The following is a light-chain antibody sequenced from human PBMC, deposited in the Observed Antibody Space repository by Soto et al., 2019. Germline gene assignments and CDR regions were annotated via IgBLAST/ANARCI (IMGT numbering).Light chain of an antibody. CDR3: QTWDTGTLWV. CDR2: LNSDGSH. CDR1: SGHSIYA. Sequence: QSVLTQSPSASASLGASVKLTCTLSSGHSIYAIAWHQQQPEKGPRFLMKLNSDGSHSKGDGIPDRFSGSSSGAERYLTISCLQSEDEADYYCQTWDTGTLWVFGGGTKLTVL. V-gene: IGLV4-69*01. J-gene: IGLJ3*02.